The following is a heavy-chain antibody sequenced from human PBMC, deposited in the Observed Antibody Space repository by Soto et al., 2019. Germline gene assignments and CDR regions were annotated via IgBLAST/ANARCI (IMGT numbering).Heavy chain of an antibody. CDR2: IYSGSST. J-gene: IGHJ3*02. D-gene: IGHD3-10*01. Sequence: EVQLVESGGGLVQPGGSLRLSCAASGFTVSSNYMSWVRQAPGKGLEWVSVIYSGSSTYYADSVKGRFTISRDNSKNTLYLQMNSLRAEDTAVYYCARDGYYGSGRGAFDIRGQGTMVTVSS. CDR3: ARDGYYGSGRGAFDI. CDR1: GFTVSSNY. V-gene: IGHV3-66*01.